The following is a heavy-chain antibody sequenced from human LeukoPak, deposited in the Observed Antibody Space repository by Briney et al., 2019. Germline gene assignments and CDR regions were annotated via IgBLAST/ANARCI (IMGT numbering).Heavy chain of an antibody. V-gene: IGHV3-7*01. D-gene: IGHD2-2*01. J-gene: IGHJ4*02. CDR3: VRNCSKSLCYGDY. CDR2: IKQDGSEK. Sequence: GGSLRLSCAASGFTFSDSYMTWVRQAPGKGLELEANIKQDGSEKYYVDSVKGRFTISRDNAKNSVYLQMSRLRVEDTGLYYCVRNCSKSLCYGDYWGQGTLVTVSS. CDR1: GFTFSDSY.